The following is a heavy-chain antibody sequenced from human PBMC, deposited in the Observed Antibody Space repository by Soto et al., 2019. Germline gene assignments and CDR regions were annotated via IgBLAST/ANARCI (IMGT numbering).Heavy chain of an antibody. CDR3: AREVFGESLS. CDR1: GFTFKNHW. Sequence: EVHLVESGGGLVQPGGSLRVSCAASGFTFKNHWMSWVRQAPGKGLEWVANINQDGSEKHFVDSAKGRFTISRDNAKNSLDLQMNSLRAEDTAVYYCAREVFGESLSWGQGTLVTVSA. D-gene: IGHD3-10*02. J-gene: IGHJ4*02. CDR2: INQDGSEK. V-gene: IGHV3-7*03.